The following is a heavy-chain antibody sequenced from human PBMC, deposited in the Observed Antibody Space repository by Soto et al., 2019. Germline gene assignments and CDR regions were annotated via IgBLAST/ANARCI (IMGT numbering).Heavy chain of an antibody. D-gene: IGHD6-19*01. CDR1: EFTFSSDS. Sequence: EAQLVESGGGLVQPGGSLRLSCAASEFTFSSDSMNWVRQAPGKGLEWISYISSSSSTIYYADSVRGRFTISRDNAKNSLYLQMNSLRDEDTAVYYCARDSPPGWPFDYWGQGTLVTVSS. V-gene: IGHV3-48*02. CDR3: ARDSPPGWPFDY. J-gene: IGHJ4*02. CDR2: ISSSSSTI.